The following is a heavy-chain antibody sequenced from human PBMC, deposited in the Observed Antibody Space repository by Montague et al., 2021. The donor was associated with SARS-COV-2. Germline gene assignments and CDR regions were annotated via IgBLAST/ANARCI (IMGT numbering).Heavy chain of an antibody. CDR3: ALPLGGARFDP. J-gene: IGHJ5*02. CDR2: IYHSETT. D-gene: IGHD1-26*01. Sequence: SESLSLTCTVSGGSVSSDNWWTWVRQPPGKGLEWIGEIYHSETTNYNPSLQSRVTISVDKSRNHLPLNLRSVTAADTAMYYCALPLGGARFDPWGQGILVTVSS. CDR1: GGSVSSDNW. V-gene: IGHV4-4*02.